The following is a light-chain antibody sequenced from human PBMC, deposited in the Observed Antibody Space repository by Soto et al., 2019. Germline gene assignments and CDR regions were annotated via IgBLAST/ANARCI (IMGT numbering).Light chain of an antibody. V-gene: IGLV2-8*01. CDR3: TSYAGNNIWV. CDR2: EVS. Sequence: QYALTQPPSASGSPGQSVTISCTGTSSDVGAYNYVSWYQQYPGKAPKLMIYEVSKRPSGVPDRFSGSKSGKTASLTVSGLQPEDEADYYCTSYAGNNIWVFGGGTQLTVL. CDR1: SSDVGAYNY. J-gene: IGLJ3*02.